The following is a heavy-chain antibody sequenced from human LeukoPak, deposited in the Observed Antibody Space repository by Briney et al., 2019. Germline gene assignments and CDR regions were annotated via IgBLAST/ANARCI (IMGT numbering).Heavy chain of an antibody. CDR2: ISAYNGYT. CDR1: GYTFTSYG. D-gene: IGHD2-2*01. CDR3: ARGGSSTTCDY. Sequence: ASVKVSCKASGYTFTSYGITWVRQAPGQGLEWMGWISAYNGYTNYAQKLQGRVTMNTDTSTSTAYMELKTLRSDDTAVYFCARGGSSTTCDYWGQGTLVTVSS. V-gene: IGHV1-18*01. J-gene: IGHJ4*02.